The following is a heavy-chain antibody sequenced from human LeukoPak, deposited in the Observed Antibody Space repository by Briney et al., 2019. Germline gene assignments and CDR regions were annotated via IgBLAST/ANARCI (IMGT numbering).Heavy chain of an antibody. J-gene: IGHJ4*02. CDR2: FDPEDGET. CDR1: GYTLTELS. Sequence: ASVKVSCKVSGYTLTELSMHWVRQAPGKGLEWMGGFDPEDGETIYAQKFQGRVTMTEDTSTDTAYMELSSLRSEDTAVYYCATDPQRATSEHYWGQGTLVTVSS. V-gene: IGHV1-24*01. CDR3: ATDPQRATSEHY.